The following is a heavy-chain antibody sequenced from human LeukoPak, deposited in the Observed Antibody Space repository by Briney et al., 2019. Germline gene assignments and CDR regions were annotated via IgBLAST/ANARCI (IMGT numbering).Heavy chain of an antibody. CDR2: ISGSGSSK. V-gene: IGHV3-11*04. CDR1: GFTFSDYF. CDR3: ATSQSSVAGIVGD. D-gene: IGHD6-19*01. J-gene: IGHJ4*02. Sequence: GGSLRLSCAASGFTFSDYFMTWIRQAPGKGLEWVSYISGSGSSKYYADSVKGRLTISRDNAKNSLYLQMNSLRVEDTAVYYCATSQSSVAGIVGDWGQGTLVTVSS.